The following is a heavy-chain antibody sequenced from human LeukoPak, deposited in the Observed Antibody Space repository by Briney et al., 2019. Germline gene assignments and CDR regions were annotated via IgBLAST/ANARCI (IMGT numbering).Heavy chain of an antibody. Sequence: SETLSLTCTVSGGSISSSSYYWGWIRQPPGKGLEWIGYIYYSGSTNYNPSLKSRVTISVDTSKNQFSLKLSSVTAADTAVYYCARDHDYYDASYGMDVWGQGTTVTVSS. CDR1: GGSISSSSYY. J-gene: IGHJ6*02. CDR3: ARDHDYYDASYGMDV. V-gene: IGHV4-61*05. CDR2: IYYSGST. D-gene: IGHD3-22*01.